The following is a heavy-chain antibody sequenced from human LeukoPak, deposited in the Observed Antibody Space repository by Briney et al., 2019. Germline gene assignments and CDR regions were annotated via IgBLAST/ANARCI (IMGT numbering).Heavy chain of an antibody. CDR2: ISYDGSNK. J-gene: IGHJ4*02. D-gene: IGHD2-21*02. Sequence: GSLRLSCAASGFTFSSYAMHWVRQAPGKGLEWVAVISYDGSNKYYADSVKGRFTISRDNSKNTPYLQMNSLRAEDTAVYYCAREIRDCGGDCYPTDWGQGTLVTVSS. CDR3: AREIRDCGGDCYPTD. V-gene: IGHV3-30*04. CDR1: GFTFSSYA.